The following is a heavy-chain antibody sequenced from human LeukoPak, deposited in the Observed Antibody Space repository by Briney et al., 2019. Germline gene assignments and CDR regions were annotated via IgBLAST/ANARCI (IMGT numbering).Heavy chain of an antibody. V-gene: IGHV3-23*01. CDR1: GFTFSNYA. CDR3: ADGEGQDAFDV. CDR2: ISGGGGST. Sequence: GGSPRLSCAASGFTFSNYAMSWIRQAPGKGLEWVSGISGGGGSTRYADSVKGRFTISRDNSKNTLYVQMKSLRAEDTAVYYCADGEGQDAFDVWGPGTMVAVSS. J-gene: IGHJ3*01.